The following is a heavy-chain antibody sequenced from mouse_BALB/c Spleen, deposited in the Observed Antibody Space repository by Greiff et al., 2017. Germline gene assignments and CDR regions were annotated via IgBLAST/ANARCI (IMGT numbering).Heavy chain of an antibody. CDR1: GFNIKDTY. Sequence: EVQLQQSGAELVKPGASVKLSCTASGFNIKDTYMHWVKQRPEQGLEWIGRIDPANGNTKYDPKFQGKATITADTSSNTAYLQLSSLTSEDTAVYYCARFGDYDVYAMDYWGQGTSGTVSS. D-gene: IGHD2-4*01. V-gene: IGHV14-3*02. J-gene: IGHJ4*01. CDR2: IDPANGNT. CDR3: ARFGDYDVYAMDY.